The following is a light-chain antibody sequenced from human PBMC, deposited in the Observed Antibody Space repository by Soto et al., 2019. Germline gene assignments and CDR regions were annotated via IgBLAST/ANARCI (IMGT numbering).Light chain of an antibody. CDR1: QTLRNK. CDR3: QQHNAWPLT. Sequence: IVLTQSLGTLSVSPGERVILSCRARQTLRNKLAWYQQKPGQAPRLLIYGGFTRATGIPARFSGSGSGTEFTLTINSLQSEDFAIYYCQQHNAWPLTFGPGTKLDLK. V-gene: IGKV3-15*01. J-gene: IGKJ3*01. CDR2: GGF.